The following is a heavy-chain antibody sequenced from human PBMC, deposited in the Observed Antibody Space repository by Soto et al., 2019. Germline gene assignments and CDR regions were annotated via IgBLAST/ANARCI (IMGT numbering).Heavy chain of an antibody. CDR1: GFTFSTYS. Sequence: GGSLRLSCAASGFTFSTYSMKWVRQAPGKGLEWVSTISSSSGDIYYADSVKGRFTISRDNAKNSLYLQMDSLRAEDTAVYYCATAESDYWGQGTLVTVSS. CDR3: ATAESDY. V-gene: IGHV3-21*01. CDR2: ISSSSGDI. D-gene: IGHD3-10*01. J-gene: IGHJ4*02.